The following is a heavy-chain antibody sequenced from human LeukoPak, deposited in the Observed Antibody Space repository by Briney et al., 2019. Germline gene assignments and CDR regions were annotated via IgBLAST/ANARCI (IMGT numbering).Heavy chain of an antibody. CDR3: ARGLFTMVRGVTYYFDY. V-gene: IGHV4-39*07. CDR2: IYYSGST. Sequence: SETLSLTCTVSGGSISSSSYYWGWIRQPPGKGLEWIGSIYYSGSTYYNPSLKSRVTISVDTSKNQFSLKLSSVTAADTAVYYCARGLFTMVRGVTYYFDYWGQGTLVTVSS. D-gene: IGHD3-10*01. CDR1: GGSISSSSYY. J-gene: IGHJ4*02.